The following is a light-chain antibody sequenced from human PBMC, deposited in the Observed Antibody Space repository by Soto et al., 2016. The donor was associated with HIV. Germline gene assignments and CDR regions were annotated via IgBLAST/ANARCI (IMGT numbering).Light chain of an antibody. CDR1: SLRSYY. J-gene: IGLJ3*02. V-gene: IGLV3-19*01. Sequence: SSELTQDPAVSVALGQTVRITCQGDSLRSYYATWYQQKPGQAPVLVIYGKNNRPSGIPDRFSGSTLGNTASLTITGAQAEDEADYYCNSRDSSGNPAVFGGGTKLTVL. CDR2: GKN. CDR3: NSRDSSGNPAV.